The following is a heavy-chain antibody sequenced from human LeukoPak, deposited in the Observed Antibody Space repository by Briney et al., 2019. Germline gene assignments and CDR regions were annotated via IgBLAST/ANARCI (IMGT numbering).Heavy chain of an antibody. Sequence: ASVKVSCKASGYTFTSYGISWVRQAPGQGLEWMGWISAYNGNTNYAQKLQGRVTMTTDTSTSTAYMELRSLRSDDTAVYYCARDLILWFGELLVSDGMDVWGQGTTVTVSS. CDR1: GYTFTSYG. J-gene: IGHJ6*02. V-gene: IGHV1-18*01. CDR3: ARDLILWFGELLVSDGMDV. D-gene: IGHD3-10*01. CDR2: ISAYNGNT.